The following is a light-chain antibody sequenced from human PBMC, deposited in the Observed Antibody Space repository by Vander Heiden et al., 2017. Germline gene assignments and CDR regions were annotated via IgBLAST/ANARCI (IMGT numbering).Light chain of an antibody. CDR3: QAWDSSTGV. J-gene: IGLJ1*01. Sequence: SYELTQPPSVSVSPGQTASITCSGDKLGDKYACWYQQKPGQSPVRVIYQDSKRPSGIPERFSGSNSGNKANLTISGTQAMDEADYYCQAWDSSTGVFGTGTKVTVL. V-gene: IGLV3-1*01. CDR1: KLGDKY. CDR2: QDS.